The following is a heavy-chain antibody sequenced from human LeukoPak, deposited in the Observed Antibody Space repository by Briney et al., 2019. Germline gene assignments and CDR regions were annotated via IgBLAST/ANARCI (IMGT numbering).Heavy chain of an antibody. CDR1: GFTFSSYA. CDR3: AKSGAVRFDY. CDR2: ISGRDGST. J-gene: IGHJ4*02. V-gene: IGHV3-23*01. D-gene: IGHD3-16*01. Sequence: GGSLRLSCAASGFTFSSYAMSWVRQAPGKGLEWVSSISGRDGSTYYADSVKGRFTISRDNSKNTLYLQVNSLRAEDTAVYYCAKSGAVRFDYWGQGIPVTVSS.